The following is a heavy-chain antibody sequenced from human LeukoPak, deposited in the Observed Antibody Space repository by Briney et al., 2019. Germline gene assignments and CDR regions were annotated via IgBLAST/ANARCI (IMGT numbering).Heavy chain of an antibody. V-gene: IGHV3-20*04. J-gene: IGHJ4*02. D-gene: IGHD3-22*01. CDR1: GFNFDDYV. CDR3: ARSRHSYDSTGFPHY. Sequence: GGSLRLSCAASGFNFDDYVMSWVRQAPGKGLEWVSGIIWNGGSRGYADSVKGRFTISRDNARNSLYLQMNSLRAEDTALYYCARSRHSYDSTGFPHYWGQGTLVTVSS. CDR2: IIWNGGSR.